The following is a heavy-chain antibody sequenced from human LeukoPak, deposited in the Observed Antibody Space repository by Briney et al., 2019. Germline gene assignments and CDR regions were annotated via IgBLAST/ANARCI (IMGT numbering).Heavy chain of an antibody. CDR1: GGSISSGPYF. Sequence: SQTLSLTCSVSGGSISSGPYFWSWIRQSPGQGLEWIGYIWPSGSTNYNPSLKSRVTISVDTSRNQFSLRLSSVTAADTAVYYCARGSKVGATPYFDYWGQGTLVTVSS. D-gene: IGHD1-26*01. J-gene: IGHJ4*02. V-gene: IGHV4-30-2*06. CDR3: ARGSKVGATPYFDY. CDR2: IWPSGST.